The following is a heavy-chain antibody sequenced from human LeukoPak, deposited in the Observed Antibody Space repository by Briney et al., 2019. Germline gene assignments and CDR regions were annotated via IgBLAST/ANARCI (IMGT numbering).Heavy chain of an antibody. CDR3: AKDGDIVVVPAGGVFDY. Sequence: GGSLRLSCAASGFIFSDYGMHWVRQAPSKGLDWVAFIRYDASNKDYADSVKGQFTISRDNSKNTLYLQINSLRAEDTAVYYCAKDGDIVVVPAGGVFDYWGQGTLVTVSS. CDR1: GFIFSDYG. V-gene: IGHV3-30*02. CDR2: IRYDASNK. J-gene: IGHJ4*02. D-gene: IGHD2-2*01.